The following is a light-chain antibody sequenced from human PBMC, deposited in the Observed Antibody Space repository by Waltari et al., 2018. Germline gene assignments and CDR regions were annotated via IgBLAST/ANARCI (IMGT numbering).Light chain of an antibody. Sequence: EVVMTQSPATLSVSPGERATRSCRASQNINNNLAWYHQIPGQAPSLLIYGASTRATGTPARFSGSGSGTEFTLTISNLQSEDFAVYYCQHYHSWPLTFGGGTKVEIK. CDR1: QNINNN. J-gene: IGKJ4*01. CDR3: QHYHSWPLT. V-gene: IGKV3-15*01. CDR2: GAS.